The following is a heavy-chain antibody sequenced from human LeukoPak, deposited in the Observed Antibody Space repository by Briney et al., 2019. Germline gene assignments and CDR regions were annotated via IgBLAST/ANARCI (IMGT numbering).Heavy chain of an antibody. V-gene: IGHV1-18*01. CDR3: ARVLRSGSLYNWFDP. CDR2: ISAYNGNT. CDR1: GYTFTSYG. Sequence: ASVKVSCKASGYTFTSYGISWVRQAPGQGLEWMGWISAYNGNTNYAQKLQGRVTMTTDTSTSTAYMELRSLRSVDTAVYYCARVLRSGSLYNWFDPWGQGTLVIVSS. D-gene: IGHD3-10*01. J-gene: IGHJ5*02.